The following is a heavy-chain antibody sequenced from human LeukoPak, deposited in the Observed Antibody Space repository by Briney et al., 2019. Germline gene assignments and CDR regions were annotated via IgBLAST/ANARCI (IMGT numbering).Heavy chain of an antibody. CDR3: ARGYIYGYDY. CDR1: GFTFSNFV. J-gene: IGHJ4*02. CDR2: INDNGYNT. V-gene: IGHV3-64D*09. Sequence: GGSLRLSCSASGFTFSNFVMHWVRQAPGKGLEYVAIINDNGYNTDYAGSVKGRFTVARDNSKNTLYLQMSSLRPEDTAVYYCARGYIYGYDYWGQGTLVTVSS. D-gene: IGHD5-18*01.